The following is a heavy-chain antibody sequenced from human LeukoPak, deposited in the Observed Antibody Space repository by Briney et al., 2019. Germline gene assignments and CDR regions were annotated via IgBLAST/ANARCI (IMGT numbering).Heavy chain of an antibody. Sequence: GGSLRLSCAASGFTFSSYGMSWVRQAPGKGLEWVSAISGSGGSTYYADSVKGRFTISRDNSKNTLYLQMNSLRAEDTAVYYCARHRSGGSQDDAFDIWGQGTMVTVSS. CDR2: ISGSGGST. J-gene: IGHJ3*02. D-gene: IGHD2-15*01. CDR1: GFTFSSYG. CDR3: ARHRSGGSQDDAFDI. V-gene: IGHV3-23*01.